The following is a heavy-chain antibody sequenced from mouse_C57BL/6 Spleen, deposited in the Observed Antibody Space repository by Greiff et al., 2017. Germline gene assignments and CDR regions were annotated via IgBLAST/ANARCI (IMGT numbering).Heavy chain of an antibody. J-gene: IGHJ1*03. V-gene: IGHV1-52*01. Sequence: QVQLQQPGAELVRPGSSVKLSCKASGYTFTSYWMHWVKQRPIQGLEWIGNIDPSDSETHYTQKFKDKATLTVDKSSSTAYMQLSSLTSEDAAVYYCAKSPDGDYVYIEVWGTGTTVTASS. D-gene: IGHD2-13*01. CDR1: GYTFTSYW. CDR3: AKSPDGDYVYIEV. CDR2: IDPSDSET.